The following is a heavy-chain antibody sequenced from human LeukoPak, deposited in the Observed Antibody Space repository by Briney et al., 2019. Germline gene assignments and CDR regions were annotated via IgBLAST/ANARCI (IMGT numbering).Heavy chain of an antibody. CDR2: ISHDGSNQ. J-gene: IGHJ4*02. D-gene: IGHD3-9*01. Sequence: PGGSLRLSCAASGFTFSDYGMHWVRQAPGKGLEWVVVISHDGSNQYYADSVKGRLTISRDKSKNTLYLQMNSLRTEDTAVYYCAKERALTREYYFDSWGQGTLVTVSS. CDR1: GFTFSDYG. V-gene: IGHV3-30*18. CDR3: AKERALTREYYFDS.